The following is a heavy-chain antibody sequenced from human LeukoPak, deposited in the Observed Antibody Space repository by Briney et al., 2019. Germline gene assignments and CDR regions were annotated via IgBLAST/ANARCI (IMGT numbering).Heavy chain of an antibody. J-gene: IGHJ6*02. CDR3: ARDQEPEPTSLYGMDV. CDR2: IIPIFGTA. D-gene: IGHD1-14*01. V-gene: IGHV1-69*13. CDR1: GGAFDSYV. Sequence: SVKVSCKASGGAFDSYVISWVRQAPGQGLEWMGGIIPIFGTANCAQKFQGRVTITADESTSTAYMELSSLRSEDTAVYYCARDQEPEPTSLYGMDVWGQGTTVTVSS.